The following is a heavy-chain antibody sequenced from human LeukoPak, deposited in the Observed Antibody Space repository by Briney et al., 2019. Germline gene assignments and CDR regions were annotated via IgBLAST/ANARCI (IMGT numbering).Heavy chain of an antibody. CDR3: ATISSSSSH. CDR1: GGSINAYY. D-gene: IGHD6-6*01. Sequence: PSETLSLTCTVSGGSINAYYWSWIRQPPGQGLEWIGYIHYSGNTNYNPSLKSRVSISINTSKNQFSLKLSSVTAAGTAVYYCATISSSSSHWGQGTLVTVSS. J-gene: IGHJ4*02. CDR2: IHYSGNT. V-gene: IGHV4-59*01.